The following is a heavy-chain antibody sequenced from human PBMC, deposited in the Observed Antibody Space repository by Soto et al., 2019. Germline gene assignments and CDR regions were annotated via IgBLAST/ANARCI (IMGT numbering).Heavy chain of an antibody. J-gene: IGHJ4*02. CDR2: IYGGGTT. CDR1: GFTVSSKY. D-gene: IGHD6-19*01. V-gene: IGHV3-53*01. CDR3: VQTTGWPGFDF. Sequence: EVQLVESGGGLIQPGGSLRLSCAASGFTVSSKYMTWVRQAPGKGLEWVSVIYGGGTTYYADSVKGRFTISRDNSKNTLSRPMNSLRAEDTAVYYCVQTTGWPGFDFWGQGAVVTVSS.